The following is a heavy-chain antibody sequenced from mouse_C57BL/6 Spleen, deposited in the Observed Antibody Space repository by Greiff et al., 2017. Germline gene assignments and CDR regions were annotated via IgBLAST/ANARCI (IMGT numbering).Heavy chain of an antibody. D-gene: IGHD1-1*01. CDR2: INPSSGYT. CDR1: GYTFTSYT. J-gene: IGHJ1*03. V-gene: IGHV1-4*01. Sequence: VQLQQSGAELARPGASVKMSCKASGYTFTSYTMHWVKQRPGQGLEWIGYINPSSGYTKYNQKFKDKATLTADKSSSTAYMQLSSLTSEDSAVYCCARGYGSSYGWYFDVWGTGTTVTVSS. CDR3: ARGYGSSYGWYFDV.